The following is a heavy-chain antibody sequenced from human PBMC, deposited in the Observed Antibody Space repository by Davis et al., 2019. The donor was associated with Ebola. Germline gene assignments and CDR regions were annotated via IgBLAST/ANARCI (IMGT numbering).Heavy chain of an antibody. D-gene: IGHD3-16*01. Sequence: GESLKISCAASGFTVSSNYMSWVRQAPGKGLEWVSVIYTGGDTYYADSVKGRFTISRDNSKNKVYLQMNSLRAEDTAVYYCAIDIRGIKEWGYYYYYYMDVWGKGTTVTVSS. CDR3: AIDIRGIKEWGYYYYYYMDV. CDR1: GFTVSSNY. J-gene: IGHJ6*03. V-gene: IGHV3-53*01. CDR2: IYTGGDT.